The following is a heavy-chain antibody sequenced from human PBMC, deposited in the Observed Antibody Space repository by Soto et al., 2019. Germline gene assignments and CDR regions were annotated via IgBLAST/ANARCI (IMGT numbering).Heavy chain of an antibody. J-gene: IGHJ6*02. CDR2: IYWDDDK. CDR1: GFSLSTRGVG. V-gene: IGHV2-5*02. CDR3: AHDSTDWYGMDV. D-gene: IGHD3-22*01. Sequence: QITLKESGPTLVKPTQTLTLTCTFSGFSLSTRGVGVAWIRQPPGKALEWLALIYWDDDKRYSPSLKNRLTITKDTSKNKVVLAMTNMDPVDTATYYCAHDSTDWYGMDVWGQGTTVTVSS.